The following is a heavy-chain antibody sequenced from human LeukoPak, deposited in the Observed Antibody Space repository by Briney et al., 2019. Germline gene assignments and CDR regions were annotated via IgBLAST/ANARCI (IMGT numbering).Heavy chain of an antibody. CDR1: GFIFKNFG. V-gene: IGHV3-33*07. CDR3: ARGLLGSAYYDSSVGNWLDP. J-gene: IGHJ5*02. CDR2: IRYDGSRT. Sequence: GGSLRLSCAASGFIFKNFGMYWVRQAPGKGLEWVAIIRYDGSRTYYTDSVKGRFTISRDNAKNSLYLQMNSLRVEDTAVYYCARGLLGSAYYDSSVGNWLDPWGQGTLVTVSS. D-gene: IGHD3-22*01.